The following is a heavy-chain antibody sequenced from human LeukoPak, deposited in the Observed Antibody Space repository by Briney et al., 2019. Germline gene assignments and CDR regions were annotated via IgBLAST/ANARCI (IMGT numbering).Heavy chain of an antibody. V-gene: IGHV1-2*02. CDR1: GYTFTSHY. J-gene: IGHJ6*02. Sequence: ASVKVSCKASGYTFTSHYMHWVRQAPGQGLEWMGWINPNSGGTNYAQKFQGRVTMTRDTSISTAYMELSRLRSDDTAVYYCARDIKTSRTDIAAAGTGYYYYGMDVWGQGTTVTVSS. CDR2: INPNSGGT. D-gene: IGHD6-13*01. CDR3: ARDIKTSRTDIAAAGTGYYYYGMDV.